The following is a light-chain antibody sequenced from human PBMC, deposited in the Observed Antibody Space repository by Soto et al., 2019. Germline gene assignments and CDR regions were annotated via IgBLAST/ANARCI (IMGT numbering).Light chain of an antibody. CDR2: GAS. V-gene: IGKV3-20*01. CDR3: QQYGSSPPT. CDR1: QSVSSTY. Sequence: EIVLTQSPGTLSLSPEERATLSCRASQSVSSTYLAWYQQRAGQSPRLLIYGASSRATGVPDRFSGSASGTDFTLSISRLEPEDFAVYYCQQYGSSPPTFGQGTKVEF. J-gene: IGKJ1*01.